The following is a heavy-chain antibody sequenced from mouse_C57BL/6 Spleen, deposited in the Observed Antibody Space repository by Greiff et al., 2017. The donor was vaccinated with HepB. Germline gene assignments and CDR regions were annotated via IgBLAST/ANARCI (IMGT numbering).Heavy chain of an antibody. CDR3: AREGTRGPFAY. Sequence: VQLQQSGAELVRPGASVKLSCKASGYTFTDYYINWVKQRPGQGLEWIARIYPGSGNTYYNEKFKGKATLTAEKSSSTAYMQLSSLTSEDSAVYFCAREGTRGPFAYWGQGTLVTVSA. J-gene: IGHJ3*01. V-gene: IGHV1-76*01. CDR2: IYPGSGNT. CDR1: GYTFTDYY. D-gene: IGHD3-3*01.